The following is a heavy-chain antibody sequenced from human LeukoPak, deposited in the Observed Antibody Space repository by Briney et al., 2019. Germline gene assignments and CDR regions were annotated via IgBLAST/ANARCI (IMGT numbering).Heavy chain of an antibody. CDR2: IYSGGST. D-gene: IGHD3-3*01. V-gene: IGHV3-53*01. CDR3: ARGSEADDAFDI. CDR1: GLTFSSYG. Sequence: GGTLRLSCAASGLTFSSYGMSWVRQAPGKGLEWVSVIYSGGSTYYADSVKGRFTISRDNSKNTLYLQMNSLRAEDTAVYYCARGSEADDAFDIWGQGTMVTVSS. J-gene: IGHJ3*02.